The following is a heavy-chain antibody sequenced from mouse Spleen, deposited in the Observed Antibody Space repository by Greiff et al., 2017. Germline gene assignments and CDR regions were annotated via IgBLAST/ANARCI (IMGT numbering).Heavy chain of an antibody. CDR1: GYSFTDYN. Sequence: EVKLVESGPELVKPGASVKISCKASGYSFTDYNMNWVKQSNGKSLEWIGVINPNYGTTSYNQKFKGKATLTVDQSSSTAYMQLNSLTSEDSAVYYCARNDGSYWYFDVWGAGTTVTVSS. CDR3: ARNDGSYWYFDV. CDR2: INPNYGTT. V-gene: IGHV1-39*01. D-gene: IGHD1-1*02. J-gene: IGHJ1*01.